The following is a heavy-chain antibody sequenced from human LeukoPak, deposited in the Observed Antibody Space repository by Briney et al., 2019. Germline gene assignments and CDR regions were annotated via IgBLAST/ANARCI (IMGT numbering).Heavy chain of an antibody. J-gene: IGHJ4*02. Sequence: GGSLRLSCAASGFTFSGSAMHWVRQASGKGLEWVGRIRSKANSYATAYAASVKGRFTISRDDSKNTAYLQMNSLKTEDTAVYYCVREESGGYFDYWGQGTLVTVSS. D-gene: IGHD2-8*02. V-gene: IGHV3-73*01. CDR2: IRSKANSYAT. CDR1: GFTFSGSA. CDR3: VREESGGYFDY.